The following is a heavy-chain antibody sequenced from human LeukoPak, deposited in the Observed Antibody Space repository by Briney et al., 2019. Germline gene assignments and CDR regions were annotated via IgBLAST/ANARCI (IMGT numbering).Heavy chain of an antibody. CDR3: ARVGGSYYYYGMDV. V-gene: IGHV4-34*01. Sequence: SETLSLTCAVYGGSFSGYYWSRIRQPPGKGLEWIGEINHSGSTNYNPSLKSRVTISVDTSKNQFSLKLSSVTAADTAVYYCARVGGSYYYYGMDVWGQGTTVTVSS. CDR1: GGSFSGYY. CDR2: INHSGST. J-gene: IGHJ6*02. D-gene: IGHD2-15*01.